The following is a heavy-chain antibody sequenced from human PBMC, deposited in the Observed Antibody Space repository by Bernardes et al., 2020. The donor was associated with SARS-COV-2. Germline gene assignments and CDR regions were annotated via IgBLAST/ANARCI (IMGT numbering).Heavy chain of an antibody. CDR2: RNGDGSST. D-gene: IGHD3-3*01. Sequence: GGSLRLSCAASGFSFSAYWMHWVRQAPGPGLVWVSRRNGDGSSTTYADSVKGRFIMSRDNAKDMLHLQMNSLRAEDTGVYFCARDPDTIYGVSYHGWDVWGPGTTVTVSS. CDR1: GFSFSAYW. J-gene: IGHJ6*02. V-gene: IGHV3-74*03. CDR3: ARDPDTIYGVSYHGWDV.